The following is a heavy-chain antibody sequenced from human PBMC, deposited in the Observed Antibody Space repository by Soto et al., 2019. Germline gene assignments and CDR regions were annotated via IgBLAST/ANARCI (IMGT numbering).Heavy chain of an antibody. V-gene: IGHV1-18*04. D-gene: IGHD3-22*01. Sequence: ASVKVSCKASGYTFTSYGISWVRQAPGQGLEWMGWISAYNGNTNYAQKLQGRVTMTTDTSTSTAYMELRSLRSDDTAVYYCARDMYYYDSSGYYYNYYWGQGTLVTVSS. CDR2: ISAYNGNT. CDR1: GYTFTSYG. CDR3: ARDMYYYDSSGYYYNYY. J-gene: IGHJ4*02.